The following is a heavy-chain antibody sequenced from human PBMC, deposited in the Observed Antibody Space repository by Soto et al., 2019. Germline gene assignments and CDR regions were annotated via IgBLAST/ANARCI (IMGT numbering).Heavy chain of an antibody. D-gene: IGHD6-19*01. CDR1: GDSVSSDSAA. J-gene: IGHJ6*02. V-gene: IGHV6-1*01. CDR3: VRSRVFIAVTSVTNYYYYYGMDV. CDR2: AYYRSKWYI. Sequence: SQTLSLTCAISGDSVSSDSAAWNWIRKSPSRGLEWLGRAYYRSKWYIEYAPSVNSRITINPDTSKNQLSLQLISVNPDDTAVYYCVRSRVFIAVTSVTNYYYYYGMDVWGQGTTVTVSS.